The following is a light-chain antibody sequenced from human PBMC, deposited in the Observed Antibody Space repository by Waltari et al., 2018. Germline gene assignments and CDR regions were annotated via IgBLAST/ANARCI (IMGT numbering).Light chain of an antibody. CDR2: DVS. CDR1: SSDVGGYNY. CDR3: SSYTSSSTRV. Sequence: QSALTQPASVSGSPGQSITISCTGTSSDVGGYNYVSWYQQHPGNAPKLMIYDVSKRPSGVSNRFSGYKSGNTASLTISGLQAEDEADYYCSSYTSSSTRVFGGGTKLTVL. J-gene: IGLJ3*02. V-gene: IGLV2-14*01.